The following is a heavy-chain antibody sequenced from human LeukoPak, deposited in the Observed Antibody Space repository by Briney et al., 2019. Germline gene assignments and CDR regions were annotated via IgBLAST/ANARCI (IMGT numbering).Heavy chain of an antibody. J-gene: IGHJ4*02. CDR1: GFTFSNAW. CDR2: ISSGSSAI. D-gene: IGHD4-17*01. V-gene: IGHV3-21*01. Sequence: GGSLRLSCAASGFTFSNAWMTWVRQAPGKGLEWVSIISSGSSAIFSADALKGRFTISRDDAKNLLYLDMNSLRAEDTAVYYCARGHTAVTRHFDFWGQGTLVTVSS. CDR3: ARGHTAVTRHFDF.